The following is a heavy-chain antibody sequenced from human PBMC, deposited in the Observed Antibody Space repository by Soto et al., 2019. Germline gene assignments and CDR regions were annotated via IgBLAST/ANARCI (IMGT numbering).Heavy chain of an antibody. V-gene: IGHV4-34*01. J-gene: IGHJ5*02. CDR2: INHSGST. Sequence: SETLSLTCAVYGGSFSGYYWSWIRQPPGKGLEWIGEINHSGSTNYNPSLKSRVTISVDTSKNQFSLKLSSVTAADTAVYYCARGRRVPDYYGSGSYIGGWFDPWGQGTLVTVSS. CDR3: ARGRRVPDYYGSGSYIGGWFDP. CDR1: GGSFSGYY. D-gene: IGHD3-10*01.